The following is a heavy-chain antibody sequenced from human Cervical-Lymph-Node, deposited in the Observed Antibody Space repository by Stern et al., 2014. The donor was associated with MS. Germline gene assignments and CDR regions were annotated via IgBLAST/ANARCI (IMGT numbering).Heavy chain of an antibody. CDR1: GYTFTSYG. Sequence: VQLVQSGAEVKKPGASVKVSCKASGYTFTSYGISWVRQAPGQGLEWMGWISAYNGNTNYAQTLQGRVTMTTDTSTRTAYMELRSLRSDDTAVYYCARERDRYYYDSSGYQDYWGQGTLVTVSS. CDR3: ARERDRYYYDSSGYQDY. J-gene: IGHJ4*02. V-gene: IGHV1-18*01. D-gene: IGHD3-22*01. CDR2: ISAYNGNT.